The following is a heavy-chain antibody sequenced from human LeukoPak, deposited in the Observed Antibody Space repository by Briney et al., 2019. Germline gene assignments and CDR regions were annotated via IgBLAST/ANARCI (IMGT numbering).Heavy chain of an antibody. CDR3: AATRYYYGSGSFDY. J-gene: IGHJ4*02. Sequence: GASVKVSCKASGYTFTGYYMHWVRQAPGQGLEWMGWINPNSGGTNYAQKFQGRVTMTRDTSISTAYMELSRLRSDDTAVYYCAATRYYYGSGSFDYWGQGTLVTVSS. D-gene: IGHD3-10*01. V-gene: IGHV1-2*02. CDR1: GYTFTGYY. CDR2: INPNSGGT.